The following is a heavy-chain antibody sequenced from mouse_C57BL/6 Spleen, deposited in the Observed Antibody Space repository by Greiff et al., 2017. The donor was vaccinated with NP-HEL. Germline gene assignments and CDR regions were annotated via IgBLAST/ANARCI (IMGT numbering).Heavy chain of an antibody. CDR1: GYTFTSYW. Sequence: VQLQQSGAELVKPGASVKLSCKASGYTFTSYWMHWVKQRPGRGLEWIGRIDPNSGGTKYNEKFKSKATLTVDKPSSTAYMQLSSLTSEDSAVYYCGRLGCYCSREGYFDVWGAGTTVTDSS. J-gene: IGHJ1*01. CDR3: GRLGCYCSREGYFDV. V-gene: IGHV1-72*01. CDR2: IDPNSGGT. D-gene: IGHD1-1*01.